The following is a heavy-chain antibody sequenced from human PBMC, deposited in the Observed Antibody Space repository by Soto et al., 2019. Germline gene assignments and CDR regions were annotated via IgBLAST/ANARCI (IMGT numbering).Heavy chain of an antibody. CDR3: AKTDKFNSQSSGWANRFDS. D-gene: IGHD6-19*01. V-gene: IGHV3-23*01. CDR1: GFTFSNYA. J-gene: IGHJ4*02. Sequence: EVKLLESGGGLVQPGGSLRLFCAASGFTFSNYAMTWVRQAPGKGLEWVSTITSGGDTYFGDTVKGRFTISRDISKSTLYLQMDSLRAEDTAVYYCAKTDKFNSQSSGWANRFDSWGQGTLVTVSS. CDR2: ITSGGDT.